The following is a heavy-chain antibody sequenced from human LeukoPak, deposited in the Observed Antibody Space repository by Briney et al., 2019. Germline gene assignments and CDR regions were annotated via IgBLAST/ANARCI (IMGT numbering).Heavy chain of an antibody. CDR3: ARQASVTNYYFDY. J-gene: IGHJ4*02. CDR1: GDSVSSNSAA. Sequence: SQTLSLTCAISGDSVSSNSAAWNWIRQSTSRGLEWLGRTYYRSKWYNDYAVSVKSRITINPDTSKNRFSLQLNSVTPEDTAVYYCARQASVTNYYFDYWGQGTLVTVSS. CDR2: TYYRSKWYN. V-gene: IGHV6-1*01. D-gene: IGHD4-17*01.